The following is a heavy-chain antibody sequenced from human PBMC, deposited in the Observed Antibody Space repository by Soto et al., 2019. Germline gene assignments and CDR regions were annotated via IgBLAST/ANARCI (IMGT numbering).Heavy chain of an antibody. J-gene: IGHJ4*02. CDR3: ARTMRSSGDY. D-gene: IGHD3-22*01. CDR1: GFTFSSYD. V-gene: IGHV3-48*02. Sequence: EVQLVESGGGLIQLGGSLRLSCAASGFTFSSYDMHWVRQAPGKGLEWVSYISSSGSTIYYADSVKGRFTISRDNAKNSLYLQMNSLRDEVTAVYYCARTMRSSGDYWGQGTLVTVSS. CDR2: ISSSGSTI.